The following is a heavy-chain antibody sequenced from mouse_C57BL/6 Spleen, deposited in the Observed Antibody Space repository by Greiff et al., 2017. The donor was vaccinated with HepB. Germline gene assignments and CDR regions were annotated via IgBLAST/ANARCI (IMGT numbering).Heavy chain of an antibody. D-gene: IGHD2-1*01. J-gene: IGHJ4*01. CDR2: IHPNSGST. V-gene: IGHV1-64*01. CDR3: ARYGNQYYYAMDY. CDR1: GYTFTSYW. Sequence: VQLQQSGAELVKPGASVKLSCKASGYTFTSYWMHWVKQRPGQGLEWIGMIHPNSGSTNYNEKFKSKATLTVDKSSSTAYMQLSSLTSEASAVYYCARYGNQYYYAMDYWGQGTSVTVSA.